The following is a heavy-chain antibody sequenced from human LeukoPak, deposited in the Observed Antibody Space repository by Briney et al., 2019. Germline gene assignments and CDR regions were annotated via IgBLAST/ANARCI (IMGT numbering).Heavy chain of an antibody. V-gene: IGHV1-2*02. J-gene: IGHJ6*03. Sequence: ASVKVSCKASGYTFTGYYMHWVRQAPGQGLGWMGWINPNSGGTNYAQKFQGRVTMTRDTSISTAYMELSRLRSDDTAVYYCARDPGAGNYLGYYYYYMDVWGKGTTVTISS. CDR1: GYTFTGYY. CDR3: ARDPGAGNYLGYYYYYMDV. D-gene: IGHD3-9*01. CDR2: INPNSGGT.